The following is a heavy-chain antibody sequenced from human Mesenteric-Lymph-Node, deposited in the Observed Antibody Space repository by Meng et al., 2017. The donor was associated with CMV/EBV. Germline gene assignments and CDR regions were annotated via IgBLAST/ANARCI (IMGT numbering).Heavy chain of an antibody. CDR3: ARVHRNWFDP. J-gene: IGHJ5*02. V-gene: IGHV3-7*01. CDR2: INQDGSAK. CDR1: GFTFSSCW. Sequence: GESLKISCAASGFTFSSCWMNWVRQAPGKGLEWVANINQDGSAKYYVDSVKGRFTISRDNAKNSLYLQMNSLRAEDTAVYYCARVHRNWFDPWGQGTLVTVSS.